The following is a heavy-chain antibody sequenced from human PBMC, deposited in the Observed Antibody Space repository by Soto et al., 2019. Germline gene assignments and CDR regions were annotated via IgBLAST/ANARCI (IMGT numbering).Heavy chain of an antibody. D-gene: IGHD4-17*01. Sequence: QVQLVQSGAEVNKPGASVKVSCKASGYTFTSYGISWVRQAPGQGLEWMGWISIYNGNTNYAQKLQGRVTMTTDTSTSPAYMELTSLRSDDTALYYCARDVRSHHYGHYYYGMDVWGQGTTVTVSS. J-gene: IGHJ6*02. V-gene: IGHV1-18*01. CDR2: ISIYNGNT. CDR3: ARDVRSHHYGHYYYGMDV. CDR1: GYTFTSYG.